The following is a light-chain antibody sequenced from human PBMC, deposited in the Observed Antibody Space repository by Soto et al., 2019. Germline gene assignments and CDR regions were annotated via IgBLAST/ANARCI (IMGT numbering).Light chain of an antibody. CDR1: QSVSSSY. CDR2: GAS. Sequence: ESVLTQSPGTLSLSPGERATLSCGASQSVSSSYLAWYQQKPGQAPRLLIYGASSRATGIPDRFSGSGSGTDFTLTISRLEPEEFAVYYCQQDGGSPPNIFGQGTKLEIK. CDR3: QQDGGSPPNI. J-gene: IGKJ2*01. V-gene: IGKV3-20*01.